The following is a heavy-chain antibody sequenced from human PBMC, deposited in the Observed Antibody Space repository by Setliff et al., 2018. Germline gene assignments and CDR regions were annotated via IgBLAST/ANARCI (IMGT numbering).Heavy chain of an antibody. Sequence: GASVKVSCKASGGTFSSYAISWVRQAPGQGREWMGRIIPIFGTANDAQKFQGRITITRDTSASTAYMEMSSLRSEDTAVYYCARDREYCSSTSCYIDYWGQGALVTVSS. J-gene: IGHJ4*02. CDR1: GGTFSSYA. D-gene: IGHD2-2*02. V-gene: IGHV1-69*05. CDR3: ARDREYCSSTSCYIDY. CDR2: IIPIFGTA.